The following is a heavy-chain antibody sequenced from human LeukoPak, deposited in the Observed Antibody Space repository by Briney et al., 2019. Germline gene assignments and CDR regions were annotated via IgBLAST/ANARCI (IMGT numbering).Heavy chain of an antibody. CDR1: GFSFSSYN. V-gene: IGHV3-21*01. D-gene: IGHD3-16*01. J-gene: IGHJ4*02. Sequence: GGSLRLSCAASGFSFSSYNMNWIRQAPGKGLEWISSISDNSLYMHYADSVKGRFSISRDNAKKSVDLLMNSLRVEDTTVYYCVRDRWANTSCPAPHWGQGTLVIVSS. CDR2: ISDNSLYM. CDR3: VRDRWANTSCPAPH.